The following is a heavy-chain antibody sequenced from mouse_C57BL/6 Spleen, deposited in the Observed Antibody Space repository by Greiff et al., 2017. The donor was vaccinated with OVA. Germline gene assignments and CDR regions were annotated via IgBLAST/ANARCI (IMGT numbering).Heavy chain of an antibody. CDR1: GYTFTSYW. D-gene: IGHD4-1*01. V-gene: IGHV1-59*01. CDR2: IDPSDSYT. J-gene: IGHJ3*01. CDR3: ARWGWDEGFAD. Sequence: VQLQQPGAELVRPGTSVKLSCKASGYTFTSYWMHWVKQRPGQGLEWIGVIDPSDSYTNYNQKFKGKDTLTVDTSSSTAYMQLSSLTSEDSAVYYCARWGWDEGFADWGQGTLVTVSA.